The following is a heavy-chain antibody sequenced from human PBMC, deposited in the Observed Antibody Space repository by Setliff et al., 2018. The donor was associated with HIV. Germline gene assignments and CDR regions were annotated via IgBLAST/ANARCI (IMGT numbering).Heavy chain of an antibody. D-gene: IGHD3-22*01. Sequence: GESLKISCAASGFNFGSYSLNWVRQAPGKGMEWVSYINRYGPTIYYADSVKGRFTISRDDAKNSLYLHMDSLRAEDTAVYYCARKMGSYYDSSGAYYFDFWGQGTLVTVSS. CDR2: INRYGPTI. J-gene: IGHJ4*02. V-gene: IGHV3-48*01. CDR3: ARKMGSYYDSSGAYYFDF. CDR1: GFNFGSYS.